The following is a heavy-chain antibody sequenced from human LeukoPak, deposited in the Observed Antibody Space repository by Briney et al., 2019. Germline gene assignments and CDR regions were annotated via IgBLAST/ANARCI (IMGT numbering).Heavy chain of an antibody. V-gene: IGHV4-59*08. CDR1: GGSISGYF. Sequence: PSETLSLTCTVSGGSISGYFWSWTRQSPGKGLEWIGYIYYSGSTTYNPSLKSRVTISVDTSNNQFSLKLSSVTAADTAVYFCARLFGSSTVADYWGQGTLVTVSS. D-gene: IGHD1-14*01. CDR3: ARLFGSSTVADY. CDR2: IYYSGST. J-gene: IGHJ4*02.